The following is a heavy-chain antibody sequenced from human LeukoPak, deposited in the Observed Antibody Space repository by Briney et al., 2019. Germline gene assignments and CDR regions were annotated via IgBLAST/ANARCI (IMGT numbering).Heavy chain of an antibody. CDR2: IYHSGST. V-gene: IGHV4-38-2*01. J-gene: IGHJ4*02. Sequence: SETLSLTCAVSGYSISSGYYWGWIRQPPGKGLEWIGSIYHSGSTYYNPSLKSQVTISVDTSKNQFSLKLTSVTAADTAIYYCAKAVKGRCSGRICYGFDYWGQGTLVSVSS. CDR1: GYSISSGYY. CDR3: AKAVKGRCSGRICYGFDY. D-gene: IGHD2-15*01.